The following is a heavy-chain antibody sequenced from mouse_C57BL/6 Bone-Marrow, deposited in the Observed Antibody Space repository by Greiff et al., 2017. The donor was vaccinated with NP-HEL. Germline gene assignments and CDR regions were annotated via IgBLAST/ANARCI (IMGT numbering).Heavy chain of an antibody. CDR2: ISDGGSYT. Sequence: EVKLVESGGGLVKPGGSLKLSCAASGFTFSSYAMSWVRQTPEKRLEWVATISDGGSYTYYPDNVKGRFTISRDNAKNNLYLQMSHLKSEDTAMYYCARDGPLARYYFDYWGQGTTLTVSS. V-gene: IGHV5-4*01. CDR3: ARDGPLARYYFDY. CDR1: GFTFSSYA. J-gene: IGHJ2*01. D-gene: IGHD4-1*01.